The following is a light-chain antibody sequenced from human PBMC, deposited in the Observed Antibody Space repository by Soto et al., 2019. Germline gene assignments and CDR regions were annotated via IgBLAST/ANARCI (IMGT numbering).Light chain of an antibody. CDR3: QKYNRTPRT. V-gene: IGKV1-27*01. Sequence: DFQMTQSPSSLSASVGDRVTITCRASKDISDHLAWYQHKPGKVPKLLIYEASTLQSGVPSRFSGGGSGTDFTLTISSLQPEDDATYYCQKYNRTPRTFGQGTKVELK. CDR2: EAS. J-gene: IGKJ1*01. CDR1: KDISDH.